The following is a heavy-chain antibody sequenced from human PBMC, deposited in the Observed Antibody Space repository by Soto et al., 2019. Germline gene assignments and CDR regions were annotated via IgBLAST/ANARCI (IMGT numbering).Heavy chain of an antibody. CDR2: IWYDGSDK. CDR3: ARGSSSWSPDFDS. V-gene: IGHV3-33*01. J-gene: IGHJ4*02. D-gene: IGHD6-13*01. Sequence: QVQLVESGGGVVQPGRSLRLSCAASGFTFSSYGMHWVRQAPGKGLEWVAVIWYDGSDKYYADSVKGRFTISRDNSKNTMYLQMNSLRVEDTAVYYCARGSSSWSPDFDSWGQGTLVTVSS. CDR1: GFTFSSYG.